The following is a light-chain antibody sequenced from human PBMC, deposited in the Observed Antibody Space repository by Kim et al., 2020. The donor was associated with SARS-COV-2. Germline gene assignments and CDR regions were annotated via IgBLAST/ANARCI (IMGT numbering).Light chain of an antibody. CDR2: DIS. Sequence: EIVLTQSPATLSLSPGERATLSCRASQTVSSYLAWYQQKPGQAPRLLIYDISTRATGIPARFSGSGSGTDFALTISSLEPEDFAVYYCQQRSNWPPLTFGQGTRLEIK. CDR1: QTVSSY. V-gene: IGKV3-11*01. J-gene: IGKJ5*01. CDR3: QQRSNWPPLT.